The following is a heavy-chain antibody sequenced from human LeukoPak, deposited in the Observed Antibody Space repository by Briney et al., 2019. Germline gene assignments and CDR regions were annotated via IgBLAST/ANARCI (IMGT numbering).Heavy chain of an antibody. CDR1: GFTFSPYG. CDR2: IWYDGIIK. J-gene: IGHJ4*02. D-gene: IGHD1-26*01. CDR3: AGGLAVEAIDN. V-gene: IGHV3-33*01. Sequence: GGALRLSCAASGFTFSPYGMHWVRQARGKGLAGVGVIWYDGIIKYYEDAVKGRFTISRDNSKNTLYLQMNSLRAEETAVYYCAGGLAVEAIDNWGQGTLVTVSS.